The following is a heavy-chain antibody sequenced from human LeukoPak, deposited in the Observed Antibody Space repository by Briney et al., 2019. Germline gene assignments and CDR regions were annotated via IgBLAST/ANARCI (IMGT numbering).Heavy chain of an antibody. J-gene: IGHJ4*02. D-gene: IGHD5-12*01. V-gene: IGHV4-30-2*01. Sequence: PSQTLSLTCTVSGGSISSSNYYWSWIRQPTGKGLEWIGYIYHSGSTYYNPSLKSRVTISVDRSKNQFSLKLSSVTAADTAVYYCARNSGYEYNFDYWGQGTLVTVSS. CDR1: GGSISSSNYY. CDR3: ARNSGYEYNFDY. CDR2: IYHSGST.